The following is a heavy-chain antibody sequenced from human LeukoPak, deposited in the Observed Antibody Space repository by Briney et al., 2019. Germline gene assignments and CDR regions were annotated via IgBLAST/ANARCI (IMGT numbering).Heavy chain of an antibody. V-gene: IGHV3-7*05. CDR3: ARGGAMTTVTTY. D-gene: IGHD4-17*01. J-gene: IGHJ4*02. Sequence: GGSLRLSCAASGFIFTSYWMTWVRQAPGKGLEWVANIKQDGSEKYYVDSVKGRFTISRDNAKNSLYLQMTSLRVEDTAVYYCARGGAMTTVTTYWGQGTLVTVSS. CDR1: GFIFTSYW. CDR2: IKQDGSEK.